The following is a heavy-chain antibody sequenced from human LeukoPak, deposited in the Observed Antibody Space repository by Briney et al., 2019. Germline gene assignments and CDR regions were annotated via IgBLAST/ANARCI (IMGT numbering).Heavy chain of an antibody. D-gene: IGHD3-10*01. CDR3: ARGRYYYGSGNPFDP. CDR1: GGSISSSSYY. V-gene: IGHV4-39*07. CDR2: MYYSGST. J-gene: IGHJ5*02. Sequence: SETLSLTCTLSGGSISSSSYYWGWIRQPPGKGLEWIGSMYYSGSTNYNPSLKSRVTMSVDTSKNQFSLKLSSVTAADTAVYYCARGRYYYGSGNPFDPWGQGTLVTVSS.